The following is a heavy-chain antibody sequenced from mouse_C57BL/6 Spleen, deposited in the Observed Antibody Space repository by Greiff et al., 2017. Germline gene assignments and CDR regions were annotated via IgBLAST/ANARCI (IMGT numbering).Heavy chain of an antibody. CDR1: GYTFTDYE. CDR2: IDPETGGT. CDR3: TSLEGYPY. Sequence: QVQLKESGAELVRPGASVTLSCKASGYTFTDYEMHWVKQTPVHGLEWIGAIDPETGGTAYNQKFKGKAILTADKSSSTAYMELRSLTSEDSAVYYCTSLEGYPYWGQGTLVTVSA. J-gene: IGHJ3*01. D-gene: IGHD2-2*01. V-gene: IGHV1-15*01.